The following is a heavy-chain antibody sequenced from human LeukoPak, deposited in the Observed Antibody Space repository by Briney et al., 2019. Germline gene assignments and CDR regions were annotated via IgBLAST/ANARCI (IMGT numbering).Heavy chain of an antibody. V-gene: IGHV3-9*03. D-gene: IGHD1-26*01. CDR3: AKGVGAATYDAFDI. CDR1: GFTFDDYA. CDR2: ISWNSGSI. J-gene: IGHJ3*02. Sequence: GGSLRLSCAASGFTFDDYAMHWVRQAPGKGLEWVSGISWNSGSIGYADSVEGRFTISRDNAKNSLYLQMNSLRAEDMALYYCAKGVGAATYDAFDIWGQGTMVTVSS.